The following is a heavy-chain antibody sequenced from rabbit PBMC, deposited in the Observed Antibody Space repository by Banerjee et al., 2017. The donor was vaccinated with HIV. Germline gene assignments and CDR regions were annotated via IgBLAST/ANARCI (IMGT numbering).Heavy chain of an antibody. CDR2: IYLGSSTIT. CDR1: GFSFSDHYW. J-gene: IGHJ4*01. V-gene: IGHV1S45*01. CDR3: AREGAFNGAFAL. Sequence: QEQLVESGGGLVQPEGSLTLTCTASGFSFSDHYWMCWVRQAPGKGLEWIACIYLGSSTITHYARWASGRFTISKTSSTTVTLQLNSLTAADTATYFCAREGAFNGAFALWGPGTLVTVS. D-gene: IGHD6-1*01.